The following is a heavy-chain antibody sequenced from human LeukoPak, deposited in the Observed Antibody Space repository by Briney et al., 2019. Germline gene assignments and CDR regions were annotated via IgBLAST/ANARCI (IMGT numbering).Heavy chain of an antibody. J-gene: IGHJ5*02. CDR3: ARGEGSSRNWFDP. V-gene: IGHV4-38-2*02. D-gene: IGHD2-2*01. CDR2: IHHSGST. Sequence: PSETLSLTCTVSGYSISSGYYWGWIRQPPGKGLEWIGTIHHSGSTYYNPSLKSRVTISVDTSKNQIFLKLSSVTAADTAVCYCARGEGSSRNWFDPWGQGTLVTVSS. CDR1: GYSISSGYY.